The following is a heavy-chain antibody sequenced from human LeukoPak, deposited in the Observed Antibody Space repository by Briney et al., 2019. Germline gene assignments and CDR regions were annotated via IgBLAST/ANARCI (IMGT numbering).Heavy chain of an antibody. CDR3: AGDRAVWGWYAVCTPGGYFDY. J-gene: IGHJ4*02. Sequence: GGSLRLSCAASGFTFSSYAMHWVRQAPGKGLEWVAVISYDGSNKYYADSVKGRFTISRDNSKNTLYLQMNSLRAEDTAVYYCAGDRAVWGWYAVCTPGGYFDYWGQGTLVTVSS. V-gene: IGHV3-30*04. D-gene: IGHD6-19*01. CDR1: GFTFSSYA. CDR2: ISYDGSNK.